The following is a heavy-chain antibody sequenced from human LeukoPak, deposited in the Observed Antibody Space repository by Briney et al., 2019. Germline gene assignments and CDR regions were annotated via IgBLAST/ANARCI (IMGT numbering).Heavy chain of an antibody. CDR1: GYTFTSYY. Sequence: ASVNVSCKSSGYTFTSYYIHWVRQAPGQGLEGMGLIYPSGGSTNNAQKFQGRVTMTRDTSTSTVYMERSSLRSEHTDVYYCARSWELLFPIDYWGQRTLVTVSS. CDR2: IYPSGGST. CDR3: ARSWELLFPIDY. J-gene: IGHJ4*02. V-gene: IGHV1-46*01. D-gene: IGHD1-26*01.